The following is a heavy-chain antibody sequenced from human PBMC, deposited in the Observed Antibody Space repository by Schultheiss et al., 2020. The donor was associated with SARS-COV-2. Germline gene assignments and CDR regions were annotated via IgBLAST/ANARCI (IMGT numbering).Heavy chain of an antibody. Sequence: ASVKVSCKASGYTFTGYYMHWVRQAPGQGLEWMGWINPNSGGTNYAQKFQGWVTMTRDTSISTAYMELSRLRSDDTAVYYCARTLSGQGYCSGGSCAPFDYWGQGTLVTVSS. V-gene: IGHV1-2*04. CDR1: GYTFTGYY. D-gene: IGHD2-15*01. J-gene: IGHJ4*02. CDR3: ARTLSGQGYCSGGSCAPFDY. CDR2: INPNSGGT.